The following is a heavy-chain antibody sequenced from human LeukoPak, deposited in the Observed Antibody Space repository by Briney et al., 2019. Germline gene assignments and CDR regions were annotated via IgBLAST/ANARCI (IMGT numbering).Heavy chain of an antibody. D-gene: IGHD5-12*01. CDR2: ISDSGAM. V-gene: IGHV3-48*01. J-gene: IGHJ4*02. Sequence: PGGSLRLSCAASGFTFSTYSMKWVRQAPGKGLEWVSYISDSGAMYYADSVRGRFTISRENAQNSLFLQMNSLRAEDTAVCYCARDGGYRGYDADCWGQGTLVTVSS. CDR1: GFTFSTYS. CDR3: ARDGGYRGYDADC.